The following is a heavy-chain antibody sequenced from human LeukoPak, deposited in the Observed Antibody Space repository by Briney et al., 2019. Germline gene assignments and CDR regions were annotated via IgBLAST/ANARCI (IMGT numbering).Heavy chain of an antibody. CDR1: AFTFSTYS. CDR2: ISGSSSYI. V-gene: IGHV3-21*01. Sequence: GGSLRLSCAASAFTFSTYSMNWVRQTPGKGLEWVSSISGSSSYIYYADSVKGRFAISRDNAKNSLYLQMSSLRAEDTAADFCARLRQFGEPALYYFDYWGQGTLVTVSS. CDR3: ARLRQFGEPALYYFDY. D-gene: IGHD3-10*01. J-gene: IGHJ4*02.